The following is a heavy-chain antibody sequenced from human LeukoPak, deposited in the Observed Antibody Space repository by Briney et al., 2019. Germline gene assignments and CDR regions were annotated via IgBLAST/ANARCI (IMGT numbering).Heavy chain of an antibody. V-gene: IGHV1-8*01. CDR3: ARISGGLAY. CDR1: GYTFTSYD. Sequence: ASVKVSCKASGYTFTSYDINWVRQATGQGLEWMGWMNPNSGNTGYAQKFQGRVTMTTDTSTSTAYMELRSLRSDDTAVYYCARISGGLAYWGQGTLVTVSS. J-gene: IGHJ4*02. CDR2: MNPNSGNT. D-gene: IGHD3-10*01.